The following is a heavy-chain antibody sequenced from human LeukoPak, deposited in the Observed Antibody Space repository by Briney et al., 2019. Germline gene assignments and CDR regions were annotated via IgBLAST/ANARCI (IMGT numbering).Heavy chain of an antibody. D-gene: IGHD3-16*02. CDR3: ALLYDYVWGSYLDY. V-gene: IGHV4-4*07. Sequence: SETLSLTCTVSGGSISSYYWSWIRQPAGKGLEWIVRIYTSGSTNYNPSLKSRVPMSVDTYKNQFSLKLSSVTAADTAVYYCALLYDYVWGSYLDYWGQGTLVTVSS. CDR2: IYTSGST. CDR1: GGSISSYY. J-gene: IGHJ4*02.